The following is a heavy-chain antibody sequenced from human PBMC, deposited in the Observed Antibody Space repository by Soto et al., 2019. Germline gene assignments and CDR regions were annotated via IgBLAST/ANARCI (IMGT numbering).Heavy chain of an antibody. CDR2: ISSSTGYT. J-gene: IGHJ6*02. CDR1: GFIFSDYY. Sequence: GGSLWHSCSAPGFIFSDYYMSWSRPAPGKGLEWISYISSSTGYTNYADSVKGRFTISRDNAKNSLYLQMNSLRGDDTAVYYCARDGSGSYYYGMGVWGQGTTVTVSS. CDR3: ARDGSGSYYYGMGV. V-gene: IGHV3-11*05. D-gene: IGHD3-10*01.